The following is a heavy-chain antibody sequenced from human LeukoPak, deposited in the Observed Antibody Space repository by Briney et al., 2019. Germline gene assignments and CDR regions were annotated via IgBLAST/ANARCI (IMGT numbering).Heavy chain of an antibody. CDR2: INPNSGRT. CDR1: GYTFTGYY. Sequence: VASVKVSCKASGYTFTGYYMHWVRQAPGQGLEWMGWINPNSGRTNYAQKFQGRVTMTRDTSISTAYMELSRLRSDDTAVYYCARHRIFSCCSSTSCFTRYYMDVWGKGTTVTVSS. J-gene: IGHJ6*03. D-gene: IGHD2-2*02. V-gene: IGHV1-2*02. CDR3: ARHRIFSCCSSTSCFTRYYMDV.